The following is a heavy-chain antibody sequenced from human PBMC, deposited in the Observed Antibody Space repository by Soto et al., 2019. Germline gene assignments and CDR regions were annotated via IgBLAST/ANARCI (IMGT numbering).Heavy chain of an antibody. CDR1: GGSISGYY. CDR3: ARTYYDFWRAYWRCFDP. J-gene: IGHJ5*02. Sequence: SETLSLSCTVSGGSISGYYWSWIRQPPGKGLEWIGYIYYSGSTNYNPSLKSRVTISIDTSKNQFSLKLSSVTAADTAVYYCARTYYDFWRAYWRCFDPWGQGTLVTVS. D-gene: IGHD3-3*01. CDR2: IYYSGST. V-gene: IGHV4-59*01.